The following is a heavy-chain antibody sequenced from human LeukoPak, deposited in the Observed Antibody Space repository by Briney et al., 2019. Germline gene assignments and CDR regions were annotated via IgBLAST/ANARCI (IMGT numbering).Heavy chain of an antibody. CDR3: ARQLASGSTSSLFYY. D-gene: IGHD2-2*01. Sequence: SGTLSLTCTVSGDSISSSDYYWAWIRQPPGKGLEWIGSIYYSGSTYYNPSLRSRVTISADTSNNQFSLKLTSVTAADTAVYYCARQLASGSTSSLFYYWGQGTLVTVSS. V-gene: IGHV4-39*01. CDR2: IYYSGST. J-gene: IGHJ4*02. CDR1: GDSISSSDYY.